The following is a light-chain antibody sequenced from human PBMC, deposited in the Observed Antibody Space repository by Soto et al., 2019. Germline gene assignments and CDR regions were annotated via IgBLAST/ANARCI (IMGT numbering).Light chain of an antibody. J-gene: IGKJ4*01. CDR3: QQYVSYSLT. CDR2: KAS. CDR1: QSMSSW. Sequence: DIQMTQSPSTLSASVGDRVTITCRASQSMSSWLAWYKQKPGKAPDLLIYKASSLESGVPSRFSGSGSGTEFNLTIRSLQPDEFATYYCQQYVSYSLTFGGGTKVEIK. V-gene: IGKV1-5*03.